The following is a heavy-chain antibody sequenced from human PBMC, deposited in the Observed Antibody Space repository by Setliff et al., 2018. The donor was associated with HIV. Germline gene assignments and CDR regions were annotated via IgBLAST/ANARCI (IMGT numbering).Heavy chain of an antibody. Sequence: GGSLRLSCAASGFSFSNDWMNWVRQAPGKGLEWVGRIKSKSAGGTSDYTAPVKGRFTISRDDSKNMLYLQMNSLKMEDTAVYYCATGPLDYWGQGTLVTVSS. CDR1: GFSFSNDW. CDR2: IKSKSAGGTS. CDR3: ATGPLDY. J-gene: IGHJ4*02. V-gene: IGHV3-15*01.